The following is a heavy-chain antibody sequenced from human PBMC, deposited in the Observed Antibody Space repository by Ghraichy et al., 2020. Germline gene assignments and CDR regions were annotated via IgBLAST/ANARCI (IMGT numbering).Heavy chain of an antibody. CDR1: GFTFSSYA. CDR3: ARDPGIVVVPAAMTDYYFDY. V-gene: IGHV3-30-3*01. Sequence: LSLTCAASGFTFSSYAMHWVRQAPGKGLEWVAVISYDGSNKYYADSVKGRFTISRDNSKNTLYLQMNSLRAEDTAVYYCARDPGIVVVPAAMTDYYFDYWGQGTLVTVSS. CDR2: ISYDGSNK. D-gene: IGHD2-2*01. J-gene: IGHJ4*02.